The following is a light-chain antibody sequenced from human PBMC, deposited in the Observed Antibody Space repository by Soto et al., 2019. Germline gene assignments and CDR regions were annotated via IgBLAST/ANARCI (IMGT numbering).Light chain of an antibody. J-gene: IGKJ1*01. V-gene: IGKV4-1*01. CDR1: LSVLYSSNNENF. CDR2: WAS. Sequence: DIVMTQSPDSLAVSLGERATINCKSSLSVLYSSNNENFLAWYQQKPGQPPKLLIYWASSRESGVPDRFSGSGSGTDFTLTISSLQAEDVAVYYCQQYYSTPPTFGQGTKVEVK. CDR3: QQYYSTPPT.